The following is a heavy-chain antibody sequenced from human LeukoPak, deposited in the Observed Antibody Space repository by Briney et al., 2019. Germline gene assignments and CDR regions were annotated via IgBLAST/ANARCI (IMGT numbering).Heavy chain of an antibody. V-gene: IGHV4-34*01. J-gene: IGHJ4*02. CDR2: INHSGST. CDR1: GGSFSGYY. Sequence: SETLSLTCAVYGGSFSGYYWSWIRQPPGKGLEWIGEINHSGSTNYNPSLKSRVTISVDTSKNQFSLKLSSVTAADTAVYYCASLIVAAGTVSDYWGQGTLVTVSS. CDR3: ASLIVAAGTVSDY. D-gene: IGHD6-13*01.